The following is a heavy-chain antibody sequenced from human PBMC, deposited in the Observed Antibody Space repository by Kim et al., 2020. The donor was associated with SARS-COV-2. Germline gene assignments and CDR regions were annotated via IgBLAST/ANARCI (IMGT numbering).Heavy chain of an antibody. J-gene: IGHJ4*02. D-gene: IGHD6-13*01. CDR3: AKGRLSSWYYLDY. V-gene: IGHV3-9*01. Sequence: YADSVQGRFAISRDNAKNSLYLQMNSLGAEDTALYYCAKGRLSSWYYLDYWGQGTLVTVSP.